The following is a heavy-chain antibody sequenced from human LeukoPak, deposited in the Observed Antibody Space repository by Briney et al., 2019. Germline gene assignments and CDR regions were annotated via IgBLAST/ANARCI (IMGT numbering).Heavy chain of an antibody. J-gene: IGHJ4*02. V-gene: IGHV3-21*01. Sequence: PGGSLRLSCAASGFTFSSYTMNWVRQAPGKGLEWVSSISRSSSYIYYADSMKGRFTISRDNAKNSLDLQMHSLRAEDTAVYYCAIGSSVVRVVSPAGDYWGQGTLVTVSS. CDR2: ISRSSSYI. D-gene: IGHD3-10*01. CDR1: GFTFSSYT. CDR3: AIGSSVVRVVSPAGDY.